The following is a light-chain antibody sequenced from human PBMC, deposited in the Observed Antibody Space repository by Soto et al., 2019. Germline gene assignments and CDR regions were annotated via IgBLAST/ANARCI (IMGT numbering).Light chain of an antibody. J-gene: IGKJ4*01. Sequence: EIVLTQSPGTLSLSPGDRATLSCRTSQTVNIYLAWYQQKPGQAPRLLIYDASNRATGIPTRFSGSGSGTDFTLTISSLEPEDSAFYYCQQRSNWPPTFGGGTKLEIK. V-gene: IGKV3-11*01. CDR1: QTVNIY. CDR2: DAS. CDR3: QQRSNWPPT.